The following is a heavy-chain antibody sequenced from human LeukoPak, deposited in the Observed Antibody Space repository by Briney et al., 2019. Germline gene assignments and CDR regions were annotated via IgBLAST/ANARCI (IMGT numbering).Heavy chain of an antibody. D-gene: IGHD1-26*01. Sequence: PGGSLRLSCAASGFAFSRYAMTWVRQAPGKGLVWVSRLSPDGSSSIYADSVKGRFTVSRDNAKNTLYLQMNSLRAEDTAVYYCTRSPSLGGRYWGFDYWGQGALVTVSS. CDR2: LSPDGSSS. V-gene: IGHV3-74*01. CDR1: GFAFSRYA. CDR3: TRSPSLGGRYWGFDY. J-gene: IGHJ4*02.